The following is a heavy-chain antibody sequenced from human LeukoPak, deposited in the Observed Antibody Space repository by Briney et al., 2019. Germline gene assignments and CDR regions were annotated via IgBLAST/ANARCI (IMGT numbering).Heavy chain of an antibody. CDR3: ARRPTSGYYLFDY. CDR2: IYPGDSDT. J-gene: IGHJ4*02. CDR1: GYSFSSHW. D-gene: IGHD3-22*01. Sequence: GESLKISCKASGYSFSSHWIGWVRQVPGKGLEWIGIIYPGDSDTKYSPSFQGQVTISADKSISTAYLQWSGLKASDTAMYYCARRPTSGYYLFDYWGRGTLVTVSS. V-gene: IGHV5-51*01.